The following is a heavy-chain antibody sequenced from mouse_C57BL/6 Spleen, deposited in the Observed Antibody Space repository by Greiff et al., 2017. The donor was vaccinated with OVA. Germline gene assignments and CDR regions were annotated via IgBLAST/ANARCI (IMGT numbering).Heavy chain of an antibody. CDR2: TWWGDAK. D-gene: IGHD2-5*01. Sequence: QVTLKESGPGILQPSPTLSLSCSFSGFSLSTFGMGVGWIRQPSGKGLEWLAHTWWGDAKYYNPVLKSGPPISKDTSKNQVFLKIANVDTADTATYDCARINSNYEGYFDVWGTGTTVTVSS. CDR3: ARINSNYEGYFDV. V-gene: IGHV8-8*01. CDR1: GFSLSTFGMG. J-gene: IGHJ1*03.